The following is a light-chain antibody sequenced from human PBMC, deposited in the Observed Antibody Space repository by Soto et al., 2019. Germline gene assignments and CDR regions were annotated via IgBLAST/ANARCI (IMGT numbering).Light chain of an antibody. CDR1: QIVSSTY. V-gene: IGKV3-20*01. Sequence: EIVLTQSPGTLSLSPGERATLSCRASQIVSSTYLAWYQQKPGQAPRLLIYGASSRATGIPDRFSGSGSGTDFTLTISRLAPEDFAVYSCQQYGSSPWTFGQGTKVEIK. CDR3: QQYGSSPWT. CDR2: GAS. J-gene: IGKJ1*01.